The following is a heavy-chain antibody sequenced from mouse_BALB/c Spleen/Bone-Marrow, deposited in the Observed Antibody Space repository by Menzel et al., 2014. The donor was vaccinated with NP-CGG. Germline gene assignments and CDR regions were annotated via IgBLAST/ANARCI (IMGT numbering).Heavy chain of an antibody. CDR3: TSWDY. V-gene: IGHV1S22*01. CDR1: GYTFTSYW. J-gene: IGHJ2*01. CDR2: IYPGSGST. Sequence: LKDSGSELVRPGASVKLSCKASGYTFTSYWMHWVKQRHGQGLEWIGNIYPGSGSTNYDEKFKSKGTLTVDTSSSTAYMHLSSLTSEDSAAYYCTSWDYRGQGTTLTVSS.